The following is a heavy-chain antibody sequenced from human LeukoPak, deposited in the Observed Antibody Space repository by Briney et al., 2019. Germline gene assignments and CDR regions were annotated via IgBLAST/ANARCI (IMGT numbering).Heavy chain of an antibody. CDR1: GFTFVNYW. CDR2: IKQDGSEK. J-gene: IGHJ4*02. Sequence: GGSLRLSCATSGFTFVNYWMSWVRQAPGKGLEWVANIKQDGSEKNYVDSVKGRFTISRDNAKNSLYLQMNSLRAEDTAVYYCAKTHCSSTSCPLDYWGQGTLVTVSS. CDR3: AKTHCSSTSCPLDY. D-gene: IGHD2-2*01. V-gene: IGHV3-7*01.